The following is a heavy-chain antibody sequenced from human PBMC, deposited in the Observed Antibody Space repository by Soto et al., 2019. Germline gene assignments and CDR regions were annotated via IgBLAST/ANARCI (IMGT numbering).Heavy chain of an antibody. CDR1: GFTFSRYD. V-gene: IGHV3-13*01. Sequence: EVQLVESGGGLVQPGGSLRLSCAASGFTFSRYDIHWVRQGKGKGLEWVSGISVAGDTYYPGSVKGRFTISRENARASLYIQINNLRAGDTAVYYCELGLPRGMDVRGQGTTVTVSS. CDR2: ISVAGDT. CDR3: ELGLPRGMDV. D-gene: IGHD1-7*01. J-gene: IGHJ6*02.